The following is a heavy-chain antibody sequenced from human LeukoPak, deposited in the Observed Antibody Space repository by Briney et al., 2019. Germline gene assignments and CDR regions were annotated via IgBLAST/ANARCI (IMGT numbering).Heavy chain of an antibody. D-gene: IGHD2-15*01. J-gene: IGHJ5*02. Sequence: SETLSLTCAVYGGSFSGYYWSWIRKPPGKGLEWFGEINHSGSTNYHPSLRSRIIISVDTSKNQFSLKLRSVTAADTAVYYCARVPHNCSGDRCYSRWFDPWGQGTLVIVSS. CDR2: INHSGST. CDR3: ARVPHNCSGDRCYSRWFDP. CDR1: GGSFSGYY. V-gene: IGHV4-34*01.